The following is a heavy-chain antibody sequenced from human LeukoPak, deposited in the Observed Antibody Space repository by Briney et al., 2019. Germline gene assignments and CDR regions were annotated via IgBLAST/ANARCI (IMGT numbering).Heavy chain of an antibody. CDR2: IKQDGSEK. CDR1: GFTFSSYA. J-gene: IGHJ6*02. CDR3: ARDEAGWYDSSGSPPPAAYGMDV. Sequence: PGGSLRLSCAASGFTFSSYAMSWVRQAPGKGLEWVANIKQDGSEKYYVDSVKGRFTISRDNAKNSLYLQMNSLRAEDTAVYYCARDEAGWYDSSGSPPPAAYGMDVWGQGTTVTVSS. V-gene: IGHV3-7*01. D-gene: IGHD3-22*01.